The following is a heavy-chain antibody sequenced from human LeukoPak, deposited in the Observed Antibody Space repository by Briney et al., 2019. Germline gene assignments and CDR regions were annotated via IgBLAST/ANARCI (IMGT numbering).Heavy chain of an antibody. D-gene: IGHD3-3*01. V-gene: IGHV3-23*01. CDR3: VSDLCGGDDQ. CDR1: GFTFSSYA. J-gene: IGHJ5*02. Sequence: HAGGSLRLSCAASGFTFSSYAMSWVRQAPGKGLEWVSAISGSGGSTYYADSVKGRFTISRDNAKDTLYLQMSSLRDEDTAAYYCVSDLCGGDDQWGRGTLVTVSS. CDR2: ISGSGGST.